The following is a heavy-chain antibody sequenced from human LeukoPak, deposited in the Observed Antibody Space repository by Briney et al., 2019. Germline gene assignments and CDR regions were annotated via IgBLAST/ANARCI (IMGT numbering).Heavy chain of an antibody. D-gene: IGHD2-15*01. V-gene: IGHV4-38-2*01. Sequence: SETLSLTCAVSGYSISSGYYWGWIRQPPGKGLEWIGSIYHSGSTYYNPSLKSRVTISVDTSKNRFSLKLSSVTAADTAVYYCARHFVGGGISNNVDYWGQGTLVTVSS. CDR2: IYHSGST. CDR1: GYSISSGYY. J-gene: IGHJ4*02. CDR3: ARHFVGGGISNNVDY.